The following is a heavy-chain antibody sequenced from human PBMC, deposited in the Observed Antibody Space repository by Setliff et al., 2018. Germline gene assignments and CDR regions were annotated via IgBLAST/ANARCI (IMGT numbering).Heavy chain of an antibody. CDR1: GFDFKTHW. CDR3: AKDRSGSKAYYYYGMDV. CDR2: IKEDGSQR. J-gene: IGHJ6*02. Sequence: GGSLRLSCAASGFDFKTHWMDWARQAPGKGLEWVANIKEDGSQRNYVDAVRGRFTVARDNARNLLYLQMNSLRVDDTAVYYCAKDRSGSKAYYYYGMDVWGQGTTVTVSS. D-gene: IGHD3-10*01. V-gene: IGHV3-7*01.